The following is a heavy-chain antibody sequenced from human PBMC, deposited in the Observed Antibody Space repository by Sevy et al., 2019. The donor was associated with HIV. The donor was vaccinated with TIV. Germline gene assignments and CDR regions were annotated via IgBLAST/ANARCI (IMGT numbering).Heavy chain of an antibody. J-gene: IGHJ6*02. CDR2: ISSSSSYI. D-gene: IGHD3-3*01. CDR1: GFTFSRFA. V-gene: IGHV3-21*01. CDR3: ARDGTIFGVVIITDYYYYGMDV. Sequence: GESLKISCAASGFTFSRFAMSWVRQAPGKGLEWVSSISSSSSYIYYADSVKGRFTISRDNAKNSLYLQMNSLRAEDTAVYYCARDGTIFGVVIITDYYYYGMDVWGQGTTVTVSS.